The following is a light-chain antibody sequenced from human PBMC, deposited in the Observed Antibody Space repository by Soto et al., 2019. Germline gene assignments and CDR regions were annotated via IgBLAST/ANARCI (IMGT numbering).Light chain of an antibody. CDR3: QQRSNWPPT. V-gene: IGKV3-11*01. Sequence: EIVLTQYPATLSLSPGKRATLSCRASQSVSSYLAWYQQKPGQAPRLLIYDASNRATGIPARFSGSGSGTDFTLTISSLEPEDFAFYYCQQRSNWPPTFGGGTKVEIK. CDR1: QSVSSY. CDR2: DAS. J-gene: IGKJ4*01.